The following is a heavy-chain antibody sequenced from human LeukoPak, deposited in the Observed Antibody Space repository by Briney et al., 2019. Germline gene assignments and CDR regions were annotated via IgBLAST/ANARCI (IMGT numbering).Heavy chain of an antibody. V-gene: IGHV4-34*01. D-gene: IGHD3-10*01. Sequence: SETLSLTCAVYGGSFSGYYWSWIRQRPGKGLEWIGEINHSGSTNYNPSLKSRVTISVDTSKNQFSLKLSSVTAADTAVYYCARGRFAPAPVYWGQGTLVTVSS. CDR2: INHSGST. J-gene: IGHJ4*02. CDR3: ARGRFAPAPVY. CDR1: GGSFSGYY.